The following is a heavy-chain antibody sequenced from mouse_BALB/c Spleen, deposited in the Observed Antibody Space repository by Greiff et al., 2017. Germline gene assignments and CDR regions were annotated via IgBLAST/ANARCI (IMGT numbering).Heavy chain of an antibody. CDR3: ARPPTTVVATPFAY. D-gene: IGHD1-1*01. Sequence: EVKLVESGGDLVKPGGSLKLSCAASGFTFSSYGMSWVRQTPDKRLEWVATISSGGSYTYYPDSVKGRFTISRDNAKNTLYLQMSSLKSEDTAMYYCARPPTTVVATPFAYWGQGTLVTVSA. J-gene: IGHJ3*01. CDR1: GFTFSSYG. CDR2: ISSGGSYT. V-gene: IGHV5-6*01.